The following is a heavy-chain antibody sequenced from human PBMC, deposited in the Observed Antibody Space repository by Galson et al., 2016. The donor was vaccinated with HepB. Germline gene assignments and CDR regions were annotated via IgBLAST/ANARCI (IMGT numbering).Heavy chain of an antibody. CDR3: AREGYGDFDQIPNYYYYGLDV. Sequence: SLRLSCAASGFTVSNNFMRWVRQAPGKGLEWVSLIYSGGGTHYVDSVKGRFIISRDNAKNSLYLQMNSLRGEDTAVYYCAREGYGDFDQIPNYYYYGLDVWGQGTTVTVSS. CDR1: GFTVSNNF. D-gene: IGHD4-17*01. CDR2: IYSGGGT. J-gene: IGHJ6*02. V-gene: IGHV3-66*01.